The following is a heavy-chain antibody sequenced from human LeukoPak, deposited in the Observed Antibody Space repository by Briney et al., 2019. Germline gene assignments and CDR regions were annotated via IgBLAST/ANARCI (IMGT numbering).Heavy chain of an antibody. Sequence: ASVKVSCKASGYTFTGYYMHWVRQAPGQWLEWMGRINPNSGGTNYAQKFQGRVTMTRDTSISTAYMELSRLRSDDTAVYYCARIYYYDSSGLAHDYYYYMDVWGKGTTVTVSS. V-gene: IGHV1-2*06. CDR3: ARIYYYDSSGLAHDYYYYMDV. CDR1: GYTFTGYY. J-gene: IGHJ6*03. D-gene: IGHD3-22*01. CDR2: INPNSGGT.